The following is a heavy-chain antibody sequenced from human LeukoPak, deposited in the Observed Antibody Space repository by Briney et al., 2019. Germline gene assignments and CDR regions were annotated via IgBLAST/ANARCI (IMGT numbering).Heavy chain of an antibody. Sequence: SETLSLTCAVSGDSISTRNWWNWVRQPPGKGLDWIGEISHGGSTKYNPSLKNRVTISKDNSKNEFSLKLNSVTAADTAVYFCARSAGWWSLDYWGQGALVTVSS. CDR2: ISHGGST. CDR1: GDSISTRNW. CDR3: ARSAGWWSLDY. V-gene: IGHV4-4*02. J-gene: IGHJ4*02. D-gene: IGHD2-8*02.